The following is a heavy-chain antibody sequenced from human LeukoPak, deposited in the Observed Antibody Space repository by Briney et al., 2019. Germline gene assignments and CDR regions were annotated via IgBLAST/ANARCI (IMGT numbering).Heavy chain of an antibody. CDR2: LSGSGITT. CDR3: AKGIYSSGWSYFDY. Sequence: GGSLRLSCAASGFTFSNSAVSWVRQAPGKGLEWVSTLSGSGITTYYADSVKGRFTISRDNSKNTLYLQMNSLRAEDTAVYYCAKGIYSSGWSYFDYWGHGTLVTVSS. D-gene: IGHD6-19*01. CDR1: GFTFSNSA. V-gene: IGHV3-23*01. J-gene: IGHJ4*01.